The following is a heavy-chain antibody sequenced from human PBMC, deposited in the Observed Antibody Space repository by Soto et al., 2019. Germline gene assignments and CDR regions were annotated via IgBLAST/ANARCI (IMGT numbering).Heavy chain of an antibody. CDR1: GGSIGKDDYS. J-gene: IGHJ4*02. D-gene: IGHD2-15*01. Sequence: SETLSLTCTVSGGSIGKDDYSWSWVRQPPGKGLEWIGYIYHTGTTYYNPSLTSRVTISVDGSNNQFSLKLTSMTAADTAVYYCATVIPATRYFAYWGKGILVTVSS. V-gene: IGHV4-30-2*01. CDR2: IYHTGTT. CDR3: ATVIPATRYFAY.